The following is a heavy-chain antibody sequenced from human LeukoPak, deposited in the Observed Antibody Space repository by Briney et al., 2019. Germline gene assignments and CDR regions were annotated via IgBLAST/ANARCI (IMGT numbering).Heavy chain of an antibody. CDR1: GYRFTSYW. V-gene: IGHV5-10-1*01. Sequence: ASLGISCKGSGYRFTSYWISWVRQMPGKGLEWMGRIDPSDSYTNYSPSFQGHVTISADKSISTAYLQWSSLKASDTAMYYCARGGNWNPWWFDPWGQGTLVTVSS. CDR2: IDPSDSYT. CDR3: ARGGNWNPWWFDP. J-gene: IGHJ5*02. D-gene: IGHD1-1*01.